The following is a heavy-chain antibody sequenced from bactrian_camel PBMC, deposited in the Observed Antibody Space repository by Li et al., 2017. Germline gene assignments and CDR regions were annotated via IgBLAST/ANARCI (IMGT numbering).Heavy chain of an antibody. J-gene: IGHJ6*01. Sequence: VQLVESGGGSVQAGGSLKLSCVASGYSASTLTRYCMAWYRQVPGKEREAVAAIDAHGQTSYTDSAKGRFTISRDGAKNTFYLQMSELQREDTAMYYCAQDRPVPDDPKECNTAVTESRRFGYWGQGTQVTVS. V-gene: IGHV3S55*01. CDR1: GYSASTLTRYC. CDR3: AQDRPVPDDPKECNTAVTESRRFGY. CDR2: IDAHGQT. D-gene: IGHD5*01.